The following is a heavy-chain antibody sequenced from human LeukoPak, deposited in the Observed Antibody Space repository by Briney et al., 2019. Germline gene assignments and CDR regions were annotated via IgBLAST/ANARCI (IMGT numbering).Heavy chain of an antibody. V-gene: IGHV3-23*01. D-gene: IGHD6-19*01. J-gene: IGHJ4*02. CDR3: AKNQGQWLVPVDY. CDR2: MSGSGGST. CDR1: GFTFSNYA. Sequence: QPGGSLRLSCVAAGFTFSNYAMSWVRQAPGKGLEWVSSMSGSGGSTYYADSVKGRFTISRDNSKNTLYLQMNNLRAEDTALYYCAKNQGQWLVPVDYWGQGTLVTVSS.